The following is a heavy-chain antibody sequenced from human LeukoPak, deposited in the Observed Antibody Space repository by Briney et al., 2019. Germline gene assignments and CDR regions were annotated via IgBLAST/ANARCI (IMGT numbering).Heavy chain of an antibody. CDR1: GGSISSSSYY. V-gene: IGHV4-39*07. D-gene: IGHD1/OR15-1a*01. CDR2: IYHSGST. CDR3: ASNYGTFYYYYYGMDV. J-gene: IGHJ6*02. Sequence: PSETLSLTCTVSGGSISSSSYYWGWIRQPPGKGLEWIGSIYHSGSTYYNPSLKSRVTISVDTSKNQFSLKLSSVTAADTAVYYCASNYGTFYYYYYGMDVWGQGTTVTVSS.